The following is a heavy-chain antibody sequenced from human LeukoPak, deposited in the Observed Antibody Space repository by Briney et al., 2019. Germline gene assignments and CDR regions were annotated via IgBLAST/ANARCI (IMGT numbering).Heavy chain of an antibody. Sequence: PGWSLRLSCAASGFTLSNAYMGWVRQIPGKGLEWVGRIKSKTDGGTTDFAAPVKGRFSISRDDSKNTLNLQMNSLKTEDTGVYYCTTDRGITVRPHFDSWGQGTLVTVSS. V-gene: IGHV3-15*01. CDR2: IKSKTDGGTT. CDR3: TTDRGITVRPHFDS. J-gene: IGHJ4*02. D-gene: IGHD6-6*01. CDR1: GFTLSNAY.